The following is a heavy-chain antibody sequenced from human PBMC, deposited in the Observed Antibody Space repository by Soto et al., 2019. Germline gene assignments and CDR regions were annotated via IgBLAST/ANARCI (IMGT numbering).Heavy chain of an antibody. V-gene: IGHV4-39*01. D-gene: IGHD6-19*01. CDR3: ATRFLYSSGRAAFDI. CDR1: GGSISSSSYY. Sequence: PSETLSLTCTVSGGSISSSSYYWGWIRQPPGKGLEWIGSIYYSGSTYYNPSLKSRVTISVDTSKNQFSLKLSSVTAADTAVYYCATRFLYSSGRAAFDIWGQGTMVTVSS. CDR2: IYYSGST. J-gene: IGHJ3*02.